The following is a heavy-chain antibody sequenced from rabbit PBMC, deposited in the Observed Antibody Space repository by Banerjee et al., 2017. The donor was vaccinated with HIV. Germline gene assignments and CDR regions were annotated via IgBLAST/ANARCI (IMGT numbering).Heavy chain of an antibody. CDR2: IYTGSDNT. CDR1: GFDFSSNA. D-gene: IGHD6-1*01. V-gene: IGHV1S40*01. Sequence: QSLEESGGGLVQPEGSLTLTCTASGFDFSSNAMCWVRQAPGKGPEWIGCIYTGSDNTYYATWAKGRFTSSKTSSTTVTLQMTSLTAADTATYFCARGYAGYAGYGYAMDYFNLWGQGTLVTVS. J-gene: IGHJ4*01. CDR3: ARGYAGYAGYGYAMDYFNL.